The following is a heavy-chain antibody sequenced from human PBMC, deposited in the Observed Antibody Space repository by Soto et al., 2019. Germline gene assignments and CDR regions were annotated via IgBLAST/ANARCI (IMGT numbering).Heavy chain of an antibody. CDR2: INHSGST. V-gene: IGHV4-34*01. CDR1: GGSFSGYY. D-gene: IGHD3-16*01. CDR3: ARGRPTYRRTMITFGGAHVYFDY. J-gene: IGHJ4*02. Sequence: PSETLSLTCAVYGGSFSGYYWSWIRQPPGKGLEWIGEINHSGSTNYNPSLKSRVTISVDTSKNQFSLKLSSVTAADTAVYYCARGRPTYRRTMITFGGAHVYFDYWGQGTLVTVSS.